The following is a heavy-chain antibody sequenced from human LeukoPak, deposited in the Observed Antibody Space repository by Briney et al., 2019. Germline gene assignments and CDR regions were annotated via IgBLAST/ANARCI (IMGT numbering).Heavy chain of an antibody. Sequence: SETLSLTCTVSGGSISSYYWRWIRQPPGKGLEWIGYIYYSGTTNYNPSLKSRVTISVDTSKNQFSLKLSSVTAADTAVYYCARLHYYGSGSRFYADYWGQGTLVTVSS. J-gene: IGHJ4*02. CDR2: IYYSGTT. V-gene: IGHV4-59*08. CDR1: GGSISSYY. D-gene: IGHD3-10*01. CDR3: ARLHYYGSGSRFYADY.